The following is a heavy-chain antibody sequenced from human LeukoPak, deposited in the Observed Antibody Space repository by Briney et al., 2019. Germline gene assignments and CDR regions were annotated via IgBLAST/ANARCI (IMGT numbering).Heavy chain of an antibody. J-gene: IGHJ4*02. CDR2: IYYSGST. D-gene: IGHD6-19*01. CDR1: GGSISSYY. CDR3: ARGPIAVAGSKLSVLFDY. Sequence: PSETLSLTCTVSGGSISSYYWSWIRQPPGKGLEWIGYIYYSGSTNYNPSLKSRVTISVDTSKNQFSLKLSSVTAADTAVYYCARGPIAVAGSKLSVLFDYWGQGTLVTVSS. V-gene: IGHV4-59*12.